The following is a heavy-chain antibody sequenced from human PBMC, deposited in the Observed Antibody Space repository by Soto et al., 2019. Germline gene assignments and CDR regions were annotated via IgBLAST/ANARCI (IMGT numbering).Heavy chain of an antibody. CDR1: GFTIKNYG. CDR3: ARDWGLDWLLQDRFDS. J-gene: IGHJ4*02. V-gene: IGHV3-30*03. D-gene: IGHD3-9*01. Sequence: QVQLVESGGGVVQPGRSLRLSCAASGFTIKNYGMHWVRQTPGKGLEWVAVISSDGNNKEYGDSAKGRFTISRDNSKNALYLHMNNLRADDTAVYYCARDWGLDWLLQDRFDSWGQGTLVTVSS. CDR2: ISSDGNNK.